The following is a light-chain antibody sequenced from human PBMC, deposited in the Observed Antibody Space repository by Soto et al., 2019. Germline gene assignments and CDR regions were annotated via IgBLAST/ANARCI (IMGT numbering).Light chain of an antibody. V-gene: IGKV1-33*01. Sequence: DIQMTQSPSSLSASVGDRVTITCQASQDISNYLNWYQQKPGKAPKLLIYDASNLETGVPSRFSGSGSGTDFTFTISSLQPEYIATYYCQKYDNPPTCAHGTRLAIK. CDR3: QKYDNPPT. CDR2: DAS. CDR1: QDISNY. J-gene: IGKJ5*01.